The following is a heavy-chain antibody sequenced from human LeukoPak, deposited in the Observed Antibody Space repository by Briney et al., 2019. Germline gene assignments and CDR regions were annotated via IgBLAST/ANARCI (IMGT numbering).Heavy chain of an antibody. CDR2: IYYSGST. CDR1: GDSTSSDRYY. CDR3: ARGRPYSGGYHLDY. V-gene: IGHV4-39*01. Sequence: PSETLSLTCTISGDSTSSDRYYGGWVRQPPGKGLEWIGNIYYSGSTYYNPSLKSRITMSVDTSKNQFFLKLNSVTAADTAVYYCARGRPYSGGYHLDYWCQGTLVTVSP. D-gene: IGHD1-26*01. J-gene: IGHJ4*02.